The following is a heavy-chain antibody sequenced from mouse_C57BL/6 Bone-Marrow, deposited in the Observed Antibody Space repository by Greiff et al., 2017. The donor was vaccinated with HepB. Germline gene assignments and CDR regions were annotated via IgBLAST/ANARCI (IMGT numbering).Heavy chain of an antibody. Sequence: QVQLQQSGPELVKPGASVKISCKASGYAFSSSWMNWVKQRPGKGLEWIGRIYPGDGDTNYNGKFKGKAILTADKSSSTAYMELRSLTSEDSAVYYCTRTITTVVATRAMDYWGQGTSVTVSS. D-gene: IGHD1-1*01. CDR2: IYPGDGDT. J-gene: IGHJ4*01. V-gene: IGHV1-82*01. CDR1: GYAFSSSW. CDR3: TRTITTVVATRAMDY.